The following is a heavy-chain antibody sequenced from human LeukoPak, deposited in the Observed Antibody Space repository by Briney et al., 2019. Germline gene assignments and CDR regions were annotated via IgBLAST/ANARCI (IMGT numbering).Heavy chain of an antibody. J-gene: IGHJ4*02. CDR1: GFTFSSYA. D-gene: IGHD3-3*01. V-gene: IGHV3-23*01. CDR2: ISGSGGST. Sequence: GGSLRLSCAASGFTFSSYAMSWVRQAPGKGLEWVSAISGSGGSTYYADSVKGRFTISRDNSKNTLYLQMNSLRAEDTAVYYCAKQGNDSTTIFGVVINLQPSPIDYWGQGTLVTVSS. CDR3: AKQGNDSTTIFGVVINLQPSPIDY.